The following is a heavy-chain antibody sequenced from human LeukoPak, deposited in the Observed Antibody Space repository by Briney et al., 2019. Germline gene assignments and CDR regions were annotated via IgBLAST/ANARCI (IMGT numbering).Heavy chain of an antibody. V-gene: IGHV3-30*03. CDR2: ISYDGSNK. D-gene: IGHD1-1*01. Sequence: GGSLRLSCAASGFTFSSYGMHWVRQAPGKGLEWVAVISYDGSNKYYADSVKGRFTISRDNSKNTLYLQMNSLRAEDTAVYYCARVLRFWNYGMDVWGQGTTVTVSS. J-gene: IGHJ6*02. CDR1: GFTFSSYG. CDR3: ARVLRFWNYGMDV.